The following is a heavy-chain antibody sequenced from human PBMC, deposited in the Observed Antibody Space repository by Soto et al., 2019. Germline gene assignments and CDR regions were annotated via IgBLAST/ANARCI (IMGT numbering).Heavy chain of an antibody. D-gene: IGHD1-26*01. CDR2: MNPNSGNT. J-gene: IGHJ4*02. CDR3: VRGTRNSGV. CDR1: GYAFSTYD. Sequence: QVQLVQPGAEVKKPGASVKVSCKASGYAFSTYDINWVRQATGQGLEWMGWMNPNSGNTGYAQKFQGRVTMTKNTSISTAYMELSSLRSEDKPDYYCVRGTRNSGVWGQGTLVTVSS. V-gene: IGHV1-8*01.